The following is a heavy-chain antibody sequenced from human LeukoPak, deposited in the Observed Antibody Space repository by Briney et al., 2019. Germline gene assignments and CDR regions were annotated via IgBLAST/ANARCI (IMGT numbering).Heavy chain of an antibody. CDR2: ISSSSSTI. J-gene: IGHJ6*03. Sequence: PGGSLRLSCAASGFTFSSYSMNWVRQAPGKGLEWVSYISSSSSTIYYADSVKGRFTISRDNAKNSLYLQMNSLRAEDTAVYYCARIARGWFGGFEPNYYMDVWGKGTTVTVSS. D-gene: IGHD3-10*01. CDR1: GFTFSSYS. V-gene: IGHV3-48*01. CDR3: ARIARGWFGGFEPNYYMDV.